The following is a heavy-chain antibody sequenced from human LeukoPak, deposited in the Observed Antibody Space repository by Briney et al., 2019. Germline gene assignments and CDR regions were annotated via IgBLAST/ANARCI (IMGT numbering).Heavy chain of an antibody. J-gene: IGHJ4*02. D-gene: IGHD3-10*01. CDR3: AKSLSLTVRGVPLADS. CDR2: ISYDGSNK. CDR1: GFTFHNYG. V-gene: IGHV3-30*18. Sequence: QAGGSLRLSCAASGFTFHNYGMHWVRQAPGKGLEWVAVISYDGSNKYYADSVKGRFTISRDNSKDTLYLQMNSLRAEDTAVYYCAKSLSLTVRGVPLADSWGQGTLVTVSS.